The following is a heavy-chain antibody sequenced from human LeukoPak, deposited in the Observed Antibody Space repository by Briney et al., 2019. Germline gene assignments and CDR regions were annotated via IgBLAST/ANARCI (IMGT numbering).Heavy chain of an antibody. V-gene: IGHV3-30-3*01. Sequence: GRSLRLSCAASGFTFSTYAMHWVRQAPGKGLEWVAVISYDRSNKYYADSVKGRFTISRDNSKNTLYLQMNSLRAEDTAVYYCARDSGFGELLSPYFDYWGQGTLVTVSS. D-gene: IGHD3-10*01. CDR1: GFTFSTYA. CDR3: ARDSGFGELLSPYFDY. CDR2: ISYDRSNK. J-gene: IGHJ4*02.